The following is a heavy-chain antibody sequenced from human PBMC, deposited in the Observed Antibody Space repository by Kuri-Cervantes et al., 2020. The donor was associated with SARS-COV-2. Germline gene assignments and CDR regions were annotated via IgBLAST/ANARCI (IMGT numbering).Heavy chain of an antibody. V-gene: IGHV4-4*02. CDR1: GDSFSSSTW. D-gene: IGHD3-16*02. Sequence: SETLFLTCAVSGDSFSSSTWWSWVRQPPGKGLQWIGEIYHSGSTNYNPSLKSRVTISIDKSKNQFSLKLTSVTAADTAVYFCARDWHGMISFGGAIDPNRYYDYGMDVWGQGTTVTVSS. CDR3: ARDWHGMISFGGAIDPNRYYDYGMDV. J-gene: IGHJ6*02. CDR2: IYHSGST.